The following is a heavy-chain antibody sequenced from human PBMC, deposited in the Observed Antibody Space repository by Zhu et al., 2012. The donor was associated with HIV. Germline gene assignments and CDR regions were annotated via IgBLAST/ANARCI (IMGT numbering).Heavy chain of an antibody. CDR3: AKTRTSGWYSYAFHV. D-gene: IGHD6-19*01. J-gene: IGHJ3*01. Sequence: QVLLQESGPGLVKPSETLSLTCTVSGGSISSSSSFWGWVRQTPGKGLEWIGSAYYGGTTYYTLSLMSRLTISVDTSKNQCSLRLSSVTAADTGLYYCAKTRTSGWYSYAFHVWAKEQRSPSLQ. V-gene: IGHV4-39*01. CDR1: GGSISSSSSF. CDR2: AYYGGTT.